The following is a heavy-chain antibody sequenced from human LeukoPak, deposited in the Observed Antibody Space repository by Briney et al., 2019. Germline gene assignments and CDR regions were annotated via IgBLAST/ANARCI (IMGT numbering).Heavy chain of an antibody. J-gene: IGHJ4*02. CDR2: IYYSLST. Sequence: SETLSLTCTVSGDSISSSRYYWGWIRQPPGKGLEWIGSIYYSLSTYYNPSLKGRVTISVDTSKNQFSLKLSSVTAADTAVYYCARGGYSSGWYPLGYWGQGTLVTVSS. D-gene: IGHD6-19*01. V-gene: IGHV4-39*07. CDR1: GDSISSSRYY. CDR3: ARGGYSSGWYPLGY.